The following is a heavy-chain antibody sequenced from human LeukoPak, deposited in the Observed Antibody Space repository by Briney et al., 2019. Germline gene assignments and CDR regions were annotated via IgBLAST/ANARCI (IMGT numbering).Heavy chain of an antibody. CDR2: IYYSGST. Sequence: SETLSLTCTVSGGSISSGGYYWSWIRQHPGKGLEWIGYIYYSGSTYYNPSLKSRVTISVDTSKNQFSLKLSSVTAADTAVYYCARSYGSGSYPLDYWGQGTLVTVSS. V-gene: IGHV4-30-4*08. D-gene: IGHD3-10*01. J-gene: IGHJ4*02. CDR3: ARSYGSGSYPLDY. CDR1: GGSISSGGYY.